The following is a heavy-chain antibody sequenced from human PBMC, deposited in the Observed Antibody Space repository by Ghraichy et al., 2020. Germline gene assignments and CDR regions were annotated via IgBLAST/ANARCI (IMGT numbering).Heavy chain of an antibody. D-gene: IGHD6-6*01. J-gene: IGHJ6*03. CDR2: INHSGST. CDR1: GGSFSGYY. CDR3: ARGLGGPYTYWIAARPSHNYYYYYMDV. V-gene: IGHV4-34*01. Sequence: SETLSLTCAVYGGSFSGYYWSWIRQPPGKGLEWIGEINHSGSTNYNPSLKSRVTISVDTSKNQFSLKLSSVTAADTAVYYCARGLGGPYTYWIAARPSHNYYYYYMDVWGKGTTVTVSS.